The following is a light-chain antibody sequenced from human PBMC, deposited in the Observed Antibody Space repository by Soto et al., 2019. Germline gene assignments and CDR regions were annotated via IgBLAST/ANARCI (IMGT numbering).Light chain of an antibody. Sequence: DIVMTQSPDSLAVSLGERATINCKSTQSVVSSSTNKNYLAWYQQKPGQPPKLLIYWASTRESGVPVRFSGSGSGTDFILTISSLQAEDVAVYYCQQYWSTPLTFGGGTKVEIK. CDR3: QQYWSTPLT. J-gene: IGKJ4*01. V-gene: IGKV4-1*01. CDR2: WAS. CDR1: QSVVSSSTNKNY.